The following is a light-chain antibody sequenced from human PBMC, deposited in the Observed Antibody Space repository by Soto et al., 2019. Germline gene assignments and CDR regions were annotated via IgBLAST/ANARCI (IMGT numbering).Light chain of an antibody. V-gene: IGLV2-8*01. J-gene: IGLJ1*01. CDR1: SSDIGGYDF. CDR2: EVT. CDR3: CSHAGSKNYYL. Sequence: QSALTQPPSASGSPGQSVTISCTGSSSDIGGYDFVSWYQQHPGKVPKLLIYEVTKRPSGVPDRFSGSKSGNTASLTVSGLQADDEADYYCCSHAGSKNYYLFGPGTKLPVL.